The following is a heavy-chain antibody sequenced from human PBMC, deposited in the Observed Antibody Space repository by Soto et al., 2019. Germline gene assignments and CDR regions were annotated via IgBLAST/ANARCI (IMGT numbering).Heavy chain of an antibody. Sequence: EVQLLESGGGLVQPGGSLRLSCAASGFTFSSYAMSWVRQAPGKGLEWVSAISGSGGSTYYADSVKGRFTIARDNSKNKLYLQMNSLRAEDTAVYYCAKGPRYYYDSSGYYSYWGQGTLVTVSS. CDR3: AKGPRYYYDSSGYYSY. CDR1: GFTFSSYA. J-gene: IGHJ4*02. D-gene: IGHD3-22*01. CDR2: ISGSGGST. V-gene: IGHV3-23*01.